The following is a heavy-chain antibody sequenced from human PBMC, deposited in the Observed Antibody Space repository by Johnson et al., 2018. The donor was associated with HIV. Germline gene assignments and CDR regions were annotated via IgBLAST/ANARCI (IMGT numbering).Heavy chain of an antibody. CDR1: GSTFSSYG. Sequence: QVQLVESGGGVVQPGGSLRLSCAASGSTFSSYGMHWVRQAPGKGLEWVAFIRYDGSNKYYADSVNGRFAVSRDNSRNTLYLQMNSLRPDDTAVYYCSSTKGIELWLDAFDIGGQGKMVTVSS. CDR3: SSTKGIELWLDAFDI. J-gene: IGHJ3*02. D-gene: IGHD5-18*01. V-gene: IGHV3-30*02. CDR2: IRYDGSNK.